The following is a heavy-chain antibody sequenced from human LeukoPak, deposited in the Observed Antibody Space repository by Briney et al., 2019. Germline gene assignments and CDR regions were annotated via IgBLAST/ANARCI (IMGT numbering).Heavy chain of an antibody. Sequence: ASVKVSCKAFGYTFTSNYMHWVRQAPGQGLEWMGWINPNSGGTNYAQKFQGRVTMTRDTSISTAYMELSRLRSDDTAVYYCARGGLYYYDSSQAFDYWGQGTLVTVSS. J-gene: IGHJ4*02. V-gene: IGHV1-2*02. CDR2: INPNSGGT. D-gene: IGHD3-22*01. CDR3: ARGGLYYYDSSQAFDY. CDR1: GYTFTSNY.